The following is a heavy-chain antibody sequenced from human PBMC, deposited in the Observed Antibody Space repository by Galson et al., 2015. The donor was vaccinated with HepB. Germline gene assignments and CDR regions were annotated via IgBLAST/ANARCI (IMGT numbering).Heavy chain of an antibody. J-gene: IGHJ6*02. V-gene: IGHV3-33*01. Sequence: SLRLSCAASGFTFSGYGMHWVRQAPGKGLEWVAVIWYNGSNKYYADSVKGRFTISRDNSKNTLELQMNSLRAEDTAVYYCASSHYAQSIAAPMAVLCQGTTVTVSS. CDR2: IWYNGSNK. CDR3: ASSHYAQSIAAPMAV. D-gene: IGHD6-6*01. CDR1: GFTFSGYG.